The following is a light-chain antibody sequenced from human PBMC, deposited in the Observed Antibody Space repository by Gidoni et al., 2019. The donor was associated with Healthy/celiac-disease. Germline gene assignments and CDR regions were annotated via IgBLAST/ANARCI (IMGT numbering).Light chain of an antibody. Sequence: AIQLTQSPSSLSASVGDRVTITCRASQGISSALAWYQQKPGKAPKLLIYDASSLESGVPSRFSGSGSGTDFTLTISSLQPEDFATYYCQQFNRFGGXTKVEIK. J-gene: IGKJ4*01. CDR2: DAS. CDR1: QGISSA. V-gene: IGKV1-13*02. CDR3: QQFNR.